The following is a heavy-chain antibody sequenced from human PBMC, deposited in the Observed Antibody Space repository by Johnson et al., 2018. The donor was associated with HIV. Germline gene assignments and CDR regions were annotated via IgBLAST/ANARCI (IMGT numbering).Heavy chain of an antibody. CDR2: ISYDGSNK. V-gene: IGHV3-30*04. J-gene: IGHJ3*02. D-gene: IGHD1-1*01. CDR1: GFTFSSYA. CDR3: AKGRKWNDVGNDALDI. Sequence: QVQLVESGGGVVQPGRSLRLSCAASGFTFSSYAMHWVRQAPGKGLEWVAVISYDGSNKYYADSVMGRFTISRDNSKSTVFLQMRTLRPEYTAVDYRAKGRKWNDVGNDALDIWGQGTLVTVSS.